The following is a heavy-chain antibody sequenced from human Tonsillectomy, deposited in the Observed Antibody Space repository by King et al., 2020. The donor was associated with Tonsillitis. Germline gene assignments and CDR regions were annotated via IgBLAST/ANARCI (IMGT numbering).Heavy chain of an antibody. CDR3: ARDQHSDWSFDL. J-gene: IGHJ2*01. V-gene: IGHV4-59*01. CDR2: IYYSGST. D-gene: IGHD2-15*01. Sequence: QLQESGPGLVKPSETLSLTCTVSGGSISDYYWTWIRQPPGKGLEWIGYIYYSGSTNYNPSLKSRVTISLDTSKNQFSLKLSSVTAADTAVYYCARDQHSDWSFDLWGRGTLVTVSS. CDR1: GGSISDYY.